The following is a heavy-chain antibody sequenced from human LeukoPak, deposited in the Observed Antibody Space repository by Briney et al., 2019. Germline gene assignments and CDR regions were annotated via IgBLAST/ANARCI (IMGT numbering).Heavy chain of an antibody. CDR1: GGSITSSFY. CDR3: ARDPWRVPAGDAFDI. Sequence: SETLSLTCTVSGGSITSSFYWSWIRQSPGKGLEWIGYIYNSGGTKYNPSLKSRLTISVDTSKNQFSLKLSSVTAADTAVYYCARDPWRVPAGDAFDIWGQGTMVTVSS. CDR2: IYNSGGT. J-gene: IGHJ3*02. D-gene: IGHD3-10*01. V-gene: IGHV4-59*12.